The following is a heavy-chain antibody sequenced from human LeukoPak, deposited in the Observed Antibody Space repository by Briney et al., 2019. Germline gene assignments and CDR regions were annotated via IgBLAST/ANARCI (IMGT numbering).Heavy chain of an antibody. V-gene: IGHV4-59*11. CDR3: ARAPGLSSGWKINYYYYGMDV. J-gene: IGHJ6*02. Sequence: SETLSLTCTVSGGSISSHYWSWIRQPPGKGLEWIGYIYYSGSTNYNPSLKSRVTISVDTSKNQFSLKLSSVTAADTAVYYCARAPGLSSGWKINYYYYGMDVWGQGTTVTVSS. D-gene: IGHD6-19*01. CDR2: IYYSGST. CDR1: GGSISSHY.